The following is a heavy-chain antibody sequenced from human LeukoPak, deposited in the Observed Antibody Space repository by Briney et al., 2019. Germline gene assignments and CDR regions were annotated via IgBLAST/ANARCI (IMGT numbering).Heavy chain of an antibody. Sequence: SETLSLTCTVSGDSIGTYHWTWIRQPPGRGLEWIGYVYYTGSTNYNPSLKPRVTISLDTPNNQFSLRLNSVTAADTAIYYCATYTRHCSGATCYSIDYWGQGTLVTVSS. CDR1: GDSIGTYH. D-gene: IGHD2-15*01. CDR2: VYYTGST. V-gene: IGHV4-59*08. CDR3: ATYTRHCSGATCYSIDY. J-gene: IGHJ4*02.